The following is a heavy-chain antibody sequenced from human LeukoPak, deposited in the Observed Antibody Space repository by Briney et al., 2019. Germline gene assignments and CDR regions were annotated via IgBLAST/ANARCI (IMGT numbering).Heavy chain of an antibody. CDR3: ALTFIVGATGAFDI. CDR2: IYYSGST. V-gene: IGHV4-59*01. J-gene: IGHJ3*02. CDR1: GGSISSYY. Sequence: SETLSLTRTVSGGSISSYYWSWIRQPPGKGLEWIGYIYYSGSTNYNPSLKSRVTISVDTSKNQFSLKLSSVTAADTAVYYCALTFIVGATGAFDIWGQGTMVTVSS. D-gene: IGHD1-26*01.